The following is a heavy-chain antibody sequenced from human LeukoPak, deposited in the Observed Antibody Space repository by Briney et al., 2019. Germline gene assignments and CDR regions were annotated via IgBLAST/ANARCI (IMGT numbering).Heavy chain of an antibody. D-gene: IGHD3-22*01. V-gene: IGHV4-59*01. CDR3: ARTYYYDSGGQPVGWFDP. CDR2: IYYSGST. J-gene: IGHJ5*02. Sequence: SETLSLTCTVSGGSISSYYWSWIRQPPGKGLGWIGYIYYSGSTNYNPSLKSRVTISVDTSKNQFSLKLSSVTAADTAVYYCARTYYYDSGGQPVGWFDPWGQGTLVTVSS. CDR1: GGSISSYY.